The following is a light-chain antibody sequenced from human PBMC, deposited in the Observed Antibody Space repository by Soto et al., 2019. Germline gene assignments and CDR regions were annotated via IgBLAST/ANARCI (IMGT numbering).Light chain of an antibody. CDR2: DAS. Sequence: EILFTPSPHSLSLSPGERATLSCRASQTVSSNYLAWYQQKPGQAPRLLIYDASNRATGIPARFSGSGSGTDFTLTISSLEPEDFAVYYCQQRSNWPPTFGQGTKVDIK. J-gene: IGKJ1*01. CDR1: QTVSSNY. CDR3: QQRSNWPPT. V-gene: IGKV3-11*01.